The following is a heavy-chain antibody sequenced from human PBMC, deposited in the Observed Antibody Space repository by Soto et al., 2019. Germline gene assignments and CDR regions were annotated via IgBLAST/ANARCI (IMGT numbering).Heavy chain of an antibody. D-gene: IGHD1-26*01. CDR1: GFIFENFG. CDR3: AKNQGVELVPLATVDWFDP. Sequence: LRLSCADSGFIFENFGMSWVRQAPGKGLEWISSISGSGFKKYYADSVKGRFTISRDNSKSTVYLELNNLSAEDTAVYHCAKNQGVELVPLATVDWFDPWGQGSVVTVSS. CDR2: ISGSGFKK. V-gene: IGHV3-23*01. J-gene: IGHJ5*02.